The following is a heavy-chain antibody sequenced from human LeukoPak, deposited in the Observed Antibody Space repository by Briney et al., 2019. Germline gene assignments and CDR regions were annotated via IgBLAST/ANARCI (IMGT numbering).Heavy chain of an antibody. CDR1: GGTISSISSGGYY. V-gene: IGHV4-31*03. CDR3: ARGGYYFDY. J-gene: IGHJ4*02. Sequence: SETLSLTCTVSGGTISSISSGGYYWTWIRQHPGKGLEWIGYIHYTGNTFYNPSLRSRVSISVDTSKNQFTLKLSSVTAADTAVYYCARGGYYFDYWGQGTLVTVSS. CDR2: IHYTGNT.